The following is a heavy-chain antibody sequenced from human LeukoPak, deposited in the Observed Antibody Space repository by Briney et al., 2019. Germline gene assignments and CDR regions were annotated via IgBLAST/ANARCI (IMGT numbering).Heavy chain of an antibody. J-gene: IGHJ6*02. V-gene: IGHV3-23*01. CDR3: ASSGDSGWYYDYYYGMDV. Sequence: GGSPRLSCAASGFTFSSYAMSWVRQAPGKGLEWVSAISGSGGSTYYADSVKGRFTISRDNSKNTLYLQMNSLRAEDTAVYYCASSGDSGWYYDYYYGMDVWGQGTTVTVSS. CDR1: GFTFSSYA. CDR2: ISGSGGST. D-gene: IGHD6-19*01.